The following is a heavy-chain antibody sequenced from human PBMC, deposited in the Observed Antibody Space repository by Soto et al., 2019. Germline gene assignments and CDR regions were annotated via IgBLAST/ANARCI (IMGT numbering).Heavy chain of an antibody. CDR3: ATQRPPVDIVGKYGMDV. J-gene: IGHJ6*02. V-gene: IGHV1-69*02. CDR1: GGTFSSYT. CDR2: IIPILGIA. D-gene: IGHD5-12*01. Sequence: QVQLVQSGAEVKKPGSSVKVSCKASGGTFSSYTISWVRQAPGQGLEWMGRIIPILGIANYAQKFQGRVTITADKSTSTAYMELSSLRSEDTAVYYCATQRPPVDIVGKYGMDVWGQGTTVTVSS.